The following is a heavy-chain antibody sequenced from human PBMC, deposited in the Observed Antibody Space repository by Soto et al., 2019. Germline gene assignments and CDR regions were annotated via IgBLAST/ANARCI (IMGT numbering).Heavy chain of an antibody. V-gene: IGHV1-2*02. CDR2: INPNSGGT. Sequence: ASVKVSCKASGYTFTGYYMHWVRQATGQGLEWMGWINPNSGGTNYAQKFQGRVTMTRDTSISTAYMELSRLISDDTAVYYCARVLYYYGSGSYYNEYYYYGMDVWGQGTTVTVSS. J-gene: IGHJ6*02. CDR3: ARVLYYYGSGSYYNEYYYYGMDV. D-gene: IGHD3-10*01. CDR1: GYTFTGYY.